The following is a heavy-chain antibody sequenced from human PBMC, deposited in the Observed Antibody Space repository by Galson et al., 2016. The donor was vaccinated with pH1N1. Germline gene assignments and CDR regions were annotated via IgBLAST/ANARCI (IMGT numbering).Heavy chain of an antibody. J-gene: IGHJ4*02. V-gene: IGHV5-51*01. D-gene: IGHD6-19*01. Sequence: QSGAEVKKPGESLKISCQGSGYSFSSHWIGWVRQMPGKGLEWMGIIYPGDSDTKYSPSFQGQVTFSADKSITTAYLQWSSLKASDTAMYFCARRSAVAGVDYWGQGTLVTVSS. CDR1: GYSFSSHW. CDR2: IYPGDSDT. CDR3: ARRSAVAGVDY.